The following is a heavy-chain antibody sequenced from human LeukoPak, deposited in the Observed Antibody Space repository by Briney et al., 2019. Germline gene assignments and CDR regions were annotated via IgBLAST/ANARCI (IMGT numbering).Heavy chain of an antibody. CDR2: INPSGGST. Sequence: ASVKVSCKASGYTFTSYYMHWVRQAPGQGLEWMGIINPSGGSTSYAQKFQGRVTMTRDTSTSTVYMELSSLRSEDTAVYYCARERVDPGDIIVVVAATRAFDIWGQGTMVTVSS. D-gene: IGHD2-15*01. CDR1: GYTFTSYY. CDR3: ARERVDPGDIIVVVAATRAFDI. J-gene: IGHJ3*02. V-gene: IGHV1-46*01.